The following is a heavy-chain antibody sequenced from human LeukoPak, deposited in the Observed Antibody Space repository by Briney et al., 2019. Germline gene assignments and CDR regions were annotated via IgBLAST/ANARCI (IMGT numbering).Heavy chain of an antibody. J-gene: IGHJ4*02. CDR2: INPNSGGT. CDR3: ARVTRPPFYSGSYCLDY. D-gene: IGHD1-26*01. Sequence: EASVKVSCKASGYTFTGYYMHWVRQAPGQGLEWVGWINPNSGGTNYAQKFQGRVTMTRDTSISTAYMELSRLRSDDTAVYYCARVTRPPFYSGSYCLDYWGQGTLVTVSS. V-gene: IGHV1-2*02. CDR1: GYTFTGYY.